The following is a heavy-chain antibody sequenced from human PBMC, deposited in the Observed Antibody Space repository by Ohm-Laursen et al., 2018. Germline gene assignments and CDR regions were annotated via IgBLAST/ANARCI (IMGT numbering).Heavy chain of an antibody. J-gene: IGHJ4*02. V-gene: IGHV3-33*01. CDR3: ARSIKDYGDYG. CDR2: IWSDGKTK. Sequence: SLRLSCTASGFTFSTHAMHWVRQAPGKRLEWVAMIWSDGKTKFYVDSVKGRFAISRDNSKNTLYLQMNSLRAEDTAVYYCARSIKDYGDYGWGQGTLVTVSS. D-gene: IGHD4-17*01. CDR1: GFTFSTHA.